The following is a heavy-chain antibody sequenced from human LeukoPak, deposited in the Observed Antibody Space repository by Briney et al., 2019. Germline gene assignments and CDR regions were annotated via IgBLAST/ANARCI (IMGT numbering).Heavy chain of an antibody. CDR3: AKHRPYYFDY. CDR1: GFTFSSNT. CDR2: IRGGGSDT. Sequence: GGSLRLSCAASGFTFSSNTMTWVRQVSGKGLEWVSSIRGGGSDTHYAGTVRGRFTISRDNSKNTLYLQMNSLRAEDTAVYYCAKHRPYYFDYWGQGTLVTVSS. V-gene: IGHV3-23*01. J-gene: IGHJ4*02.